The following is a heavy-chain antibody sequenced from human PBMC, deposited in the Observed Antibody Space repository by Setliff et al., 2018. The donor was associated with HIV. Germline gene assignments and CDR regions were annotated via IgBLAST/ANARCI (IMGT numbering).Heavy chain of an antibody. CDR1: GGSISSLY. CDR3: ASRIYYYDESRVLREEGFVP. CDR2: IYHTGRT. J-gene: IGHJ5*02. D-gene: IGHD3-22*01. Sequence: SETLSLTCSVSGGSISSLYWTWIRQPPGKGLEWTGSIYHTGRTYYNRSLESRLTISIDTSKNQFSLKLTSVTAADTAMYYCASRIYYYDESRVLREEGFVPWGQGTLVTVS. V-gene: IGHV4-59*04.